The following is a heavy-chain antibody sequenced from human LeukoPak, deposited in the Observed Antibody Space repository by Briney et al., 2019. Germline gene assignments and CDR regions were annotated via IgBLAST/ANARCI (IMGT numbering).Heavy chain of an antibody. CDR1: GFTFSSYW. Sequence: GGSLRLSCAASGFTFSSYWMYWVRQAPGKGLVWVSRINSDGKTTNYADSVKGRFTISRDNAKNTLYLQMNSLRTEDTALYYCAKSDVAVVLDAFDIWGQGTMVTVSS. V-gene: IGHV3-74*01. J-gene: IGHJ3*02. CDR2: INSDGKTT. CDR3: AKSDVAVVLDAFDI. D-gene: IGHD6-19*01.